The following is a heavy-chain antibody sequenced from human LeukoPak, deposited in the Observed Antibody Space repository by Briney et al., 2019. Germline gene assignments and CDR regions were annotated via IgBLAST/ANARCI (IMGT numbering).Heavy chain of an antibody. J-gene: IGHJ3*02. CDR1: GGSISSYY. Sequence: SETLSLTCTVSGGSISSYYWSWIRQPAGKGLEWIGRIYTSGSTNYNPSLKSRVTMSLDTSKNQFSLKLRSVTASDTAVYYCARPGLYGDYHADIWGQGTMVTVSS. V-gene: IGHV4-4*07. D-gene: IGHD4-17*01. CDR2: IYTSGST. CDR3: ARPGLYGDYHADI.